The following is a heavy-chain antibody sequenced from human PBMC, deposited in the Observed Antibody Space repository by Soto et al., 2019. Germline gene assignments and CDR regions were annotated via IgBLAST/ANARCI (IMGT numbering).Heavy chain of an antibody. CDR3: ARSPRSSPYFDY. D-gene: IGHD6-13*01. J-gene: IGHJ4*02. CDR2: IYPGDHET. CDR1: GYTFSNFW. Sequence: PGESLKISYQSSGYTFSNFWIGWVRQSPGKGLEWMGIIYPGDHETRYSPSFHGKVTISAGRSINTAYLQWNSLEASDTAFYFCARSPRSSPYFDYWGQGALVTVSS. V-gene: IGHV5-51*01.